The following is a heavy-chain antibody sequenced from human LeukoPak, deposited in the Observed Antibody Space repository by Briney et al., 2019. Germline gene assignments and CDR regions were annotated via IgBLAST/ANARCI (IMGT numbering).Heavy chain of an antibody. J-gene: IGHJ4*02. V-gene: IGHV4-39*01. Sequence: SETLSLTCTVSGDSISSRSYYWGWIRQPPGKGLEWIGSIYYSGITYYNPSLKSRVTISVDTSKNQFSLKLSSVTAADTAAYYCARVGVVFDYWGQGTLVTVSS. D-gene: IGHD3-16*01. CDR2: IYYSGIT. CDR1: GDSISSRSYY. CDR3: ARVGVVFDY.